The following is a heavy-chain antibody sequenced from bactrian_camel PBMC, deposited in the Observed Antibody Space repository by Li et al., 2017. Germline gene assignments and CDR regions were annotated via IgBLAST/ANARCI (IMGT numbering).Heavy chain of an antibody. CDR3: AARPPGTYPHLWFGYDH. CDR1: GDTYGRGY. J-gene: IGHJ4*01. CDR2: LDSDGTS. Sequence: VQLVESGGGSVQPGGSLNLSCVITGDTYGRGYVGWFRQTPGKEREVVASLDSDGTSEYADSVKGRFTISQGNAENTLYLQMNSLKSEDTAMYFCAARPPGTYPHLWFGYDHWGQGTQVTVS. V-gene: IGHV3S67*01. D-gene: IGHD1*01.